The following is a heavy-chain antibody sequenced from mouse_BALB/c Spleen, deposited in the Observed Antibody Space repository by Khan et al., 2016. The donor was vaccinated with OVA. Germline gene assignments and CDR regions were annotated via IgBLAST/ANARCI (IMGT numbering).Heavy chain of an antibody. J-gene: IGHJ4*01. D-gene: IGHD2-12*01. V-gene: IGHV9-4*02. CDR3: ERGGATEYRNDGGAKEY. CDR1: GYTFTTAG. CDR2: INTHSGVP. Sequence: LVESGPELKKPGETVRISCKASGYTFTTAGIQWVQKMPGKGLKWIGWINTHSGVPKYAEDFKGRFAFSLEISVNTAYLQITNLKHEDTATYFCERGGATEYRNDGGAKEYWGKGTSVTVSS.